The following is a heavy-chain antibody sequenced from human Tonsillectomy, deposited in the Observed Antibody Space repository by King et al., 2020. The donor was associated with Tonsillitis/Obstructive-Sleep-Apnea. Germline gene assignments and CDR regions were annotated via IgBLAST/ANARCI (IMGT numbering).Heavy chain of an antibody. Sequence: QLVQSGGGVVQSGRSLRLSCAASGLTFSSYPMHWVGQAPGRGLEWVALISYVGSNKYYADSVKGRFTIPRDSSKNTLYLQMNSLRAEDTAVYFCARAGAVDTAMVTGYYDGMDVWGQGTTVTVSS. J-gene: IGHJ6*02. D-gene: IGHD5-18*01. CDR1: GLTFSSYP. V-gene: IGHV3-30*04. CDR3: ARAGAVDTAMVTGYYDGMDV. CDR2: ISYVGSNK.